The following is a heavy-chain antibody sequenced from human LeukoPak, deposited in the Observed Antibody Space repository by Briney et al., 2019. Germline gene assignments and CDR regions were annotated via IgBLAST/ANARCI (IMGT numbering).Heavy chain of an antibody. CDR2: INHSGST. V-gene: IGHV4-34*01. CDR3: ARIQLGYCSSTSCYNLPGVRFDP. J-gene: IGHJ5*02. D-gene: IGHD2-2*02. Sequence: PSETLSLTCAVYGGSFSGYYWSWIRQPPGKGLEWIGEINHSGSTNYNPSLKSRFTISVDTSKNQFSLKLSSVTAADTAVYYCARIQLGYCSSTSCYNLPGVRFDPWGQGTLGTVSA. CDR1: GGSFSGYY.